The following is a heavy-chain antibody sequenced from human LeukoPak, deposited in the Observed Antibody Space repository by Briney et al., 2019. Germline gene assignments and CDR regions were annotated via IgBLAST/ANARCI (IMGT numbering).Heavy chain of an antibody. Sequence: PGGSLRLSCAASGFTFSSYWMSWIRQAPGKGLEWVSYISSNGNTIFYADSVKGRFTISRDNAKNSLYLQMNRLRAEDTAVYYCARGYVNFDYWGQGTLVTVSS. CDR2: ISSNGNTI. CDR1: GFTFSSYW. J-gene: IGHJ4*02. V-gene: IGHV3-11*01. CDR3: ARGYVNFDY. D-gene: IGHD5-12*01.